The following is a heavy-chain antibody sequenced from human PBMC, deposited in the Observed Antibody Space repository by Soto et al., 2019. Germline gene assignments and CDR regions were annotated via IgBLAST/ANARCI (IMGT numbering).Heavy chain of an antibody. Sequence: ETLSLTCTVSGGSISSSSYYWGWIRQPPGKGLEWIGNIFYSGSTYYNTSLQSRVTISVDRSKNQFSLKLTSVTSADTAVYYCARLEGPTDYWGQGTLVTVSS. J-gene: IGHJ4*02. CDR2: IFYSGST. CDR3: ARLEGPTDY. V-gene: IGHV4-39*01. CDR1: GGSISSSSYY.